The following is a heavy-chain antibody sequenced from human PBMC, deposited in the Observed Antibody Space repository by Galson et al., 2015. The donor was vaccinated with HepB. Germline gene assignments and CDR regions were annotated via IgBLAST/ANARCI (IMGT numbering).Heavy chain of an antibody. CDR2: IYYTGNT. Sequence: LSLTCTVSGGSISSTSYYWGWIRQPPGKGLEWIGSIYYTGNTYYNPSLKSRLTISVDTSKNHFSLKLSSVTAADTTVYYSARLHDGFDIWGQGTMVTVSS. CDR3: ARLHDGFDI. V-gene: IGHV4-39*02. CDR1: GGSISSTSYY. J-gene: IGHJ3*02.